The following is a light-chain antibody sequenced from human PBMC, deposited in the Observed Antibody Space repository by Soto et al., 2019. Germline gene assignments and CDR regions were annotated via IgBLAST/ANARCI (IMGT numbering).Light chain of an antibody. V-gene: IGLV2-14*03. J-gene: IGLJ3*02. CDR3: GSYAGSNPWV. Sequence: QSALTQPASVSGSPGQSITISCTGTSSDIGRYDYVSWYQQFPGKAPKLMIYRVINRPSGVSDRFSGSKSGNSASLSISGLQPEDEASYFCGSYAGSNPWVFGGGTQLTVL. CDR2: RVI. CDR1: SSDIGRYDY.